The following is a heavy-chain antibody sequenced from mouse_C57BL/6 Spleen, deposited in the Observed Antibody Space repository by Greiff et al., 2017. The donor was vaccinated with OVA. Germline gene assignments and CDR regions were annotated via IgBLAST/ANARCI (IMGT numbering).Heavy chain of an antibody. V-gene: IGHV3-6*01. D-gene: IGHD1-1*01. CDR1: GYSITSGYY. Sequence: EVKLMESGPGLVKPSQSLSLTCSVTGYSITSGYYWNWIRQFPGNKLEWMGYISYDGSNNYNPSLKNRISITRDTSKNQFFLKLNSVTTEDTATYYCAREDYVDAMDYWGQGTSVTVSS. CDR2: ISYDGSN. CDR3: AREDYVDAMDY. J-gene: IGHJ4*01.